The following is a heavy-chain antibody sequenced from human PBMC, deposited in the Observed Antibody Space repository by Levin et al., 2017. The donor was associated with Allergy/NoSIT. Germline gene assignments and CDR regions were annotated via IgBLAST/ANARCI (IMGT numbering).Heavy chain of an antibody. Sequence: SVKVSCKASGGTFSSYAISWVRQAPGQGLEWMGGIIPIFGTANYAQKFQGRVTITADESTSTAYMELSSLRSEDTAVYYCARGDPGIAPDYYYDYYMDVWGKGTTVTVSS. CDR2: IIPIFGTA. CDR3: ARGDPGIAPDYYYDYYMDV. J-gene: IGHJ6*03. CDR1: GGTFSSYA. V-gene: IGHV1-69*13. D-gene: IGHD6-13*01.